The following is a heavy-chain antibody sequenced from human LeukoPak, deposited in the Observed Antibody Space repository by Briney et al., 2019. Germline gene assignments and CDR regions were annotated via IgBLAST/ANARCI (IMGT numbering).Heavy chain of an antibody. D-gene: IGHD5-12*01. Sequence: ASVTVSCKASGYTFTRYGISWVRQAPGQGLEWMGWISAYNGNTNYAQKLQGRVTVTTDTPTSTVYMELRSLRSDDTAVYYCAREGGIVATTAFDYWGQGTLVTVSS. CDR1: GYTFTRYG. CDR2: ISAYNGNT. CDR3: AREGGIVATTAFDY. V-gene: IGHV1-18*01. J-gene: IGHJ4*02.